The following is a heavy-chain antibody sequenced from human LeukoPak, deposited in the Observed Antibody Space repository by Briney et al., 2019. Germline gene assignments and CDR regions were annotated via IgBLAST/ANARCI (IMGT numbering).Heavy chain of an antibody. V-gene: IGHV3-9*01. Sequence: GWSLRLSCAASGFTFDDYAMHWVRHAPGKGLEWVSGISWNSGSIGYADSVKGRFTISRDNAKNSLYLQMNSLRAEDTALYYCAKQTGYSSSWYSPFDYWGQGTLVTVSS. J-gene: IGHJ4*02. CDR2: ISWNSGSI. CDR3: AKQTGYSSSWYSPFDY. CDR1: GFTFDDYA. D-gene: IGHD6-13*01.